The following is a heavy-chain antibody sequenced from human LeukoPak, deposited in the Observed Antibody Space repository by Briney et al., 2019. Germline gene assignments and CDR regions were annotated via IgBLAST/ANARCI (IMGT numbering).Heavy chain of an antibody. CDR3: ARAQDRITMIVVVIDGTYYFDY. Sequence: NPGGSLRLSCAASGFTFSSYSMNWVRQAPGKGLEWVSSISSSSSYIYYADSVKGRFTISRDNAKNSLYLQMNSLRAEDTAVYCCARAQDRITMIVVVIDGTYYFDYWGQGTLVTVSS. CDR1: GFTFSSYS. CDR2: ISSSSSYI. J-gene: IGHJ4*02. V-gene: IGHV3-21*01. D-gene: IGHD3-22*01.